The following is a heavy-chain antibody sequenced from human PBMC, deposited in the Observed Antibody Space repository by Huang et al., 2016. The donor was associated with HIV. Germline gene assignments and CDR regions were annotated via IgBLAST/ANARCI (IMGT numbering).Heavy chain of an antibody. CDR2: IYPGNCDT. Sequence: EVHLVQSGAEVKEPGESLKISCQASGYNFDSYWIGWVRQMPGKGLEWMGVIYPGNCDTRYAPSFQGQVTISADQSINTAYLQWSSLKASDTAIYFCVRQGLWLPPTDPFDYWGQGTPVTVSA. V-gene: IGHV5-51*01. CDR3: VRQGLWLPPTDPFDY. CDR1: GYNFDSYW. D-gene: IGHD3-10*01. J-gene: IGHJ4*02.